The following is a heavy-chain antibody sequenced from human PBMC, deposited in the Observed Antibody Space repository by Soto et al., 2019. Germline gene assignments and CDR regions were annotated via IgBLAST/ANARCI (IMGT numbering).Heavy chain of an antibody. CDR1: GFTFSDHY. J-gene: IGHJ4*02. CDR3: TVWGSGNDFGAA. D-gene: IGHD3-10*01. Sequence: VQLVESGGGLVQPGGSLRLSCAASGFTFSDHYMDWVRQAPGKGLEWVGRSKNKADSYTTEYAASVKDRVTNSRDGSNNSLFLQINSLKTEDTAVYYCTVWGSGNDFGAAWGQGILVTVSS. CDR2: SKNKADSYTT. V-gene: IGHV3-72*01.